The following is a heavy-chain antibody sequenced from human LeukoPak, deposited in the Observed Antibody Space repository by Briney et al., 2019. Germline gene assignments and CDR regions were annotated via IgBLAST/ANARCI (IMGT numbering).Heavy chain of an antibody. J-gene: IGHJ4*02. D-gene: IGHD5-18*01. CDR3: GRAGMPVDTAMVGDFDY. V-gene: IGHV3-11*01. CDR2: ISSSGSTI. CDR1: GFTFSDYY. Sequence: GGSLRLSCAASGFTFSDYYMSWIRQAPGKGLEWVSYISSSGSTIYYADSVKGRFTISRDNAKNSLDLQMNSLRAEDTAVYYCGRAGMPVDTAMVGDFDYWGQGTLVTVSS.